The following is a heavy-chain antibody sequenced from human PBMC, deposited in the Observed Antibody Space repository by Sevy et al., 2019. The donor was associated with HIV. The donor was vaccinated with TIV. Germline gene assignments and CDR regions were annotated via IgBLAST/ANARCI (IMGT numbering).Heavy chain of an antibody. Sequence: GGSLRLSCVVSGFSLRNYGMHWVRLAPGKGLEWATSISSSGKKKYYVDSLKGRLTISIDISKNTVYLQMNNLGPEDTAIYYCARDYWGAGGRKDGGIDYWGQGTPVTVSS. CDR1: GFSLRNYG. J-gene: IGHJ4*02. CDR2: ISSSGKKK. V-gene: IGHV3-30*03. CDR3: ARDYWGAGGRKDGGIDY. D-gene: IGHD3-16*01.